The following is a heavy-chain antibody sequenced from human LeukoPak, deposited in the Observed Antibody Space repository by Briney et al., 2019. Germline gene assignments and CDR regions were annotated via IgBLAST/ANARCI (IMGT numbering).Heavy chain of an antibody. D-gene: IGHD6-6*01. Sequence: PSETLSLTCAVYGGSFSGYYWSWIRQPPGKGLEWIGEINHSGSTNYNPSLKSRVTISVDTSKNQFSLKLSSVTAADTAVYYCVPRPSIAARLGPDYWGQGTLVTVSS. J-gene: IGHJ4*02. CDR1: GGSFSGYY. CDR3: VPRPSIAARLGPDY. CDR2: INHSGST. V-gene: IGHV4-34*01.